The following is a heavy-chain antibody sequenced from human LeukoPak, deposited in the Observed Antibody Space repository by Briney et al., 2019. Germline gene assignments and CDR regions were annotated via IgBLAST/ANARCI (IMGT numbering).Heavy chain of an antibody. CDR1: GFTVSSNS. J-gene: IGHJ3*02. V-gene: IGHV3-21*01. CDR2: ISSSSSYI. Sequence: GGSLRLSCTVSGFTVSSNSMNWVRQAPGKGLEWVSSISSSSSYIYYADSVKGRFTISRDNAKNSLYLQMNSLRAEDTAVYYCARDRGSGWSNRDAFDIWGQGTMVTVSS. CDR3: ARDRGSGWSNRDAFDI. D-gene: IGHD6-19*01.